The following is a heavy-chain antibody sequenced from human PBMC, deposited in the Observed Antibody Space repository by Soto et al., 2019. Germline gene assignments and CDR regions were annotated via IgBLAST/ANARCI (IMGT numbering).Heavy chain of an antibody. CDR1: GFSLSNGIIG. J-gene: IGHJ2*01. CDR2: IFSNDEK. D-gene: IGHD3-3*01. CDR3: ARFDRFYWYFDL. V-gene: IGHV2-26*01. Sequence: SGPTLVNPTETLTLTCTVSGFSLSNGIIGVSWIRQPPGKALEWLAHIFSNDEKSYSTSLKSRLTISKDTSKSQVVLTMTNMDPVDTATYYCARFDRFYWYFDLWGRGTLVTVSS.